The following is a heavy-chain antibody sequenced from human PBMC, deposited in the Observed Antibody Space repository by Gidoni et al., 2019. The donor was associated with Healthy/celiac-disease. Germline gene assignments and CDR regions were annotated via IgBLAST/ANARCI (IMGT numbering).Heavy chain of an antibody. CDR1: GCTVGRYA. V-gene: IGHV3-23*01. J-gene: IGHJ4*01. Sequence: EVQLLEAGGGWGQPGGSLRRSGAATGCTVGRYAMSWVRQAPGKGLEWVSALSGIVGSTYYADSVKGRFTISRVNSKNTLYLQMNSLRAEDTAVYYCAKSPAPVPAITFDYWGHGTLVTVSS. CDR3: AKSPAPVPAITFDY. D-gene: IGHD2-21*02. CDR2: LSGIVGST.